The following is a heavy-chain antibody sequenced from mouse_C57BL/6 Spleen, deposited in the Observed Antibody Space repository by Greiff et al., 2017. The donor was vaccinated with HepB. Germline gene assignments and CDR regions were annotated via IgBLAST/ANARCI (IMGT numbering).Heavy chain of an antibody. J-gene: IGHJ2*01. CDR1: GFTFSDYG. CDR3: CYGSSYEFDY. D-gene: IGHD1-1*01. Sequence: DVMLVESGGGLVKPGGSLKLSCAASGFTFSDYGMHWVRQAPEKGLEWVAYISSGSSTIYYADTVKGRFTISRDNAKNTLFLQMTSLRSEDTAMYYCCYGSSYEFDYWGQGTTLTVSS. V-gene: IGHV5-17*01. CDR2: ISSGSSTI.